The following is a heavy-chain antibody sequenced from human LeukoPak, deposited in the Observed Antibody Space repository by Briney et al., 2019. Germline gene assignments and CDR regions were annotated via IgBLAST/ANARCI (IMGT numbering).Heavy chain of an antibody. J-gene: IGHJ4*02. CDR1: GFTVSNNY. CDR3: AGDSSGYYDNLPSFDY. Sequence: GGSLRLSCAASGFTVSNNYMSWVRQAPGKGLEWVSVIYSGDNTYYADSVKGRFTISRDNSKNTLYLQMNSLRAEDTAVYYCAGDSSGYYDNLPSFDYWGQGTLVTVSS. D-gene: IGHD3-22*01. CDR2: IYSGDNT. V-gene: IGHV3-53*01.